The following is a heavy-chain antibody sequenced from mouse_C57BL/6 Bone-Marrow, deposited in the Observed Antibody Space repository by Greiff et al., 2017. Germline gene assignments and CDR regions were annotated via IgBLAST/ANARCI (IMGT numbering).Heavy chain of an antibody. V-gene: IGHV1-64*01. CDR2: IHPNGGSP. CDR1: GYTFTNYW. J-gene: IGHJ4*01. Sequence: QVQLQQPGAELVKPGASVKLSCKASGYTFTNYWMHWVKQRPGQGLEWIGMIHPNGGSPDYNEKFKSEATLSVDKSSRTAYMELSSLTSEDSAVYYCARSYDYEDNTMDYWGRGNAVTVSS. D-gene: IGHD2-4*01. CDR3: ARSYDYEDNTMDY.